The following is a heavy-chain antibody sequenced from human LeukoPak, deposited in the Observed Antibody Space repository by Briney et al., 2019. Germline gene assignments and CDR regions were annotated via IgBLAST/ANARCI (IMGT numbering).Heavy chain of an antibody. V-gene: IGHV3-48*03. CDR2: ISSSGSTI. J-gene: IGHJ6*03. CDR3: ARVGVGATRRSYYYYMDV. D-gene: IGHD1-26*01. Sequence: GGSLRLSCAASGFTFSSYEMNWVRQAPGKGLEWVSYISSSGSTIYYADSVKGRFTVSRDNAKNSLYLQMNSLRAEDTAVYYCARVGVGATRRSYYYYMDVWGKGTTVTISS. CDR1: GFTFSSYE.